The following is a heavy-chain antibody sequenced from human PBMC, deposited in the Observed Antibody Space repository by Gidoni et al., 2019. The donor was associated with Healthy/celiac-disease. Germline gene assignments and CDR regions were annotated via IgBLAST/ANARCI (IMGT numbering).Heavy chain of an antibody. Sequence: GQRLEWMGWINAGNGNTKYSQKFQGRVTITRDTSASTAYMELSSLRSEDTAVYYCARDWHGSGSFDYWGQGTLVTVSS. V-gene: IGHV1-3*01. CDR3: ARDWHGSGSFDY. J-gene: IGHJ4*02. CDR2: INAGNGNT. D-gene: IGHD3-10*01.